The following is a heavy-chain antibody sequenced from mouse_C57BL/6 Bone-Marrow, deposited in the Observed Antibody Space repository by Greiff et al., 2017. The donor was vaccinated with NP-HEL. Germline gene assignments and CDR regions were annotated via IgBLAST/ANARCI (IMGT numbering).Heavy chain of an antibody. J-gene: IGHJ3*01. D-gene: IGHD3-2*02. Sequence: VQLQQSGAELVKPGASVKISCKASGYAFSSYWMNWVKQRPGKGLEWIGQIYPGDGDTNYNGKFKGKATLTADKSSSTAYMQLSSLTSEDSAVYFCARPLDSSGAWFAYWGQGTLVTVSA. CDR1: GYAFSSYW. CDR3: ARPLDSSGAWFAY. V-gene: IGHV1-80*01. CDR2: IYPGDGDT.